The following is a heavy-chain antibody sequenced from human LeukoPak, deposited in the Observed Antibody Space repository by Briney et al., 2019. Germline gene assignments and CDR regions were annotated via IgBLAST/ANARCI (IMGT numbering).Heavy chain of an antibody. J-gene: IGHJ4*02. D-gene: IGHD6-13*01. CDR3: ARGIAAAGHIDY. CDR2: INPNSGGT. V-gene: IGHV1-2*06. Sequence: GASVKVSCKASGYTFTGYYMHWVRQAPGQGLEWMGRINPNSGGTNYAQKFQGRVAMTRDTSISTAYMELSRLRSDDTAVYYCARGIAAAGHIDYWGQGTLVTVSS. CDR1: GYTFTGYY.